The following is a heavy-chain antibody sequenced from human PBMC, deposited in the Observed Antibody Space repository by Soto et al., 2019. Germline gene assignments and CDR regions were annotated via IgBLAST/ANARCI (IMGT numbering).Heavy chain of an antibody. J-gene: IGHJ3*02. CDR1: GGTFNTYT. CDR2: IIPILGIA. V-gene: IGHV1-69*02. Sequence: QVQLVQSGAEVKKPGSSVKVSCKASGGTFNTYTISWVRQAPGQGLEWMGRIIPILGIAKYAQKFQGRVTITADKATSTAYMELSSLRSEDTAQDYCAREIAVAGKTSAVFEIWGQATGVTVSS. D-gene: IGHD6-19*01. CDR3: AREIAVAGKTSAVFEI.